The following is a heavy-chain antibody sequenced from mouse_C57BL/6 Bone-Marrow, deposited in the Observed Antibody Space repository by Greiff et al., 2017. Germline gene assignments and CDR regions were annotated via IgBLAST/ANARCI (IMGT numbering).Heavy chain of an antibody. CDR2: INPYNGDT. Sequence: EVQLQQSGPELVKPGDSVKISCKASGYSFTGYFMNWVMQSHGKSLEWIGRINPYNGDTFYNQKFKGKATLTVDKSSSTAHMELRSLTSEDSAVYYCTSSLLLRSTQRAMDYWGQGTSVTVSS. D-gene: IGHD1-1*01. CDR3: TSSLLLRSTQRAMDY. CDR1: GYSFTGYF. J-gene: IGHJ4*01. V-gene: IGHV1-20*01.